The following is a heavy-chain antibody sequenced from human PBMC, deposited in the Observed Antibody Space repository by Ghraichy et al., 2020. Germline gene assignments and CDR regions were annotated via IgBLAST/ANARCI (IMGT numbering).Heavy chain of an antibody. J-gene: IGHJ5*02. CDR1: GYTFTSYD. Sequence: ASVKVSCKASGYTFTSYDINWVRQATGQGLEWMGWMNPNSGNTGYAQKFQGRVTITRNTSISTDYMELSSLRSEDTAVYYCARGGRSGYPRRWFDPWGQGTLVIVSP. D-gene: IGHD3-3*01. CDR2: MNPNSGNT. V-gene: IGHV1-8*03. CDR3: ARGGRSGYPRRWFDP.